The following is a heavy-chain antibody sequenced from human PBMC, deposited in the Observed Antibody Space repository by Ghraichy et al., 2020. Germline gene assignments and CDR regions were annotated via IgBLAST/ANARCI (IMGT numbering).Heavy chain of an antibody. D-gene: IGHD1-26*01. CDR3: ASSAVTSYYGTALDY. J-gene: IGHJ4*02. Sequence: SCAASGFTFTDYWVHWARQAPGKGLVWVSRIYIDESSATYADSVKGRFTISRDNAKNTLFLQMNSLRVDDTAIYYCASSAVTSYYGTALDYWGQGNLVTVSS. CDR1: GFTFTDYW. V-gene: IGHV3-74*01. CDR2: IYIDESSA.